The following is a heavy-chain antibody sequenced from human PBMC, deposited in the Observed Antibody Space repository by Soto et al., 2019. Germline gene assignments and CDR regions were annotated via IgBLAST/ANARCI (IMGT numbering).Heavy chain of an antibody. V-gene: IGHV4-4*07. D-gene: IGHD3-9*01. CDR3: AREDYYDTGYYVV. J-gene: IGHJ4*02. Sequence: SETLSLTCTVSGRSMSGYYWSWIRQPAGERLEWIGRIYTSGTTDLNPSLKGRVTMSVDTSKNQFSLKLTSVTAADTALYYCAREDYYDTGYYVVWGQGTQVTVSS. CDR1: GRSMSGYY. CDR2: IYTSGTT.